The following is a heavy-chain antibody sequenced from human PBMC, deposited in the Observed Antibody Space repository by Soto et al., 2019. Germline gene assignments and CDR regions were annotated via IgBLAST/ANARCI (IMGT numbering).Heavy chain of an antibody. J-gene: IGHJ6*02. CDR3: ARSQTLAARGHYYYGMDV. CDR2: IDPSDSYT. CDR1: GYSFTSYW. Sequence: SLKISCKGSGYSFTSYWISWVRQMPGKGLEWMGRIDPSDSYTNYSPSFQGHVTISADKSISTAYLQWSSLKASDTAMYYCARSQTLAARGHYYYGMDVWGQGTTVTVSS. D-gene: IGHD6-6*01. V-gene: IGHV5-10-1*01.